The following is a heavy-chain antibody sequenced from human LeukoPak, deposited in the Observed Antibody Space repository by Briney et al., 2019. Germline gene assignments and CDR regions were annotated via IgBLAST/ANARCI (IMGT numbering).Heavy chain of an antibody. CDR1: GFTLSSSA. CDR3: ARSAGKAVAAPNY. D-gene: IGHD6-19*01. CDR2: TSYDDTTK. Sequence: GGSLGLSCAASGFTLSSSAMHWLRQAPGKGLEWVALTSYDDTTKYYSDSVKGRFTISRDNSESTLFLQMNSLRGDDTAVYYCARSAGKAVAAPNYWGQGTLVTVSS. J-gene: IGHJ4*02. V-gene: IGHV3-30-3*01.